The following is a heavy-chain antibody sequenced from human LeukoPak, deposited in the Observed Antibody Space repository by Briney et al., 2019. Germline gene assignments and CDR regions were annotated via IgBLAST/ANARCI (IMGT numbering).Heavy chain of an antibody. V-gene: IGHV3-30-3*01. D-gene: IGHD3-9*01. CDR3: ARDSLRYFDWLFEDYFDY. CDR1: GFTFSSYA. J-gene: IGHJ4*02. CDR2: ISYDGSNK. Sequence: GRSLRLSCAASGFTFSSYAMHWVCQAPGKGLEWVAVISYDGSNKYYADSVKGRFTISRDNSKNTLYLQMNSLRAEDTAVYYCARDSLRYFDWLFEDYFDYWGQGTLVTVSS.